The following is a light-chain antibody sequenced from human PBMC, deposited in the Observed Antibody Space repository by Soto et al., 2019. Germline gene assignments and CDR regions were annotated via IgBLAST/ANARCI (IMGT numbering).Light chain of an antibody. CDR2: GAS. CDR3: QQSYRTPT. V-gene: IGKV1-39*01. J-gene: IGKJ5*01. Sequence: DIQMTQSPSSLSASVGDRVTITCRASQTISSYLNWYQQKPGKAPKLLIYGASTLQSGVPSRFSGSGSGTDYTLTISSLQPGDFATYYCQQSYRTPTFGQGTRLEIK. CDR1: QTISSY.